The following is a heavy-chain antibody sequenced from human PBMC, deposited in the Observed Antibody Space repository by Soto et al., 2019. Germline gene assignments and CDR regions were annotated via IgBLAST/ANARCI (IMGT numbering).Heavy chain of an antibody. J-gene: IGHJ3*02. D-gene: IGHD6-13*01. CDR1: GFTFTSSA. CDR3: AAGSSSWYDDAFDI. V-gene: IGHV1-58*01. Sequence: GASVKVSCKASGFTFTSSAVHWVRQARGQRLEWIGWIVVGSGNTNYAQKFQERVTITRDMSTSTAYMELSSLRSEDTAVYYCAAGSSSWYDDAFDIWGQGTMVTV. CDR2: IVVGSGNT.